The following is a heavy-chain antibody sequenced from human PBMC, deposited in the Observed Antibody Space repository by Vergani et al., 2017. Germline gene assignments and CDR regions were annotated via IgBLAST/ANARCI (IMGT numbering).Heavy chain of an antibody. J-gene: IGHJ4*02. CDR2: IYYSGST. D-gene: IGHD4-17*01. CDR3: ARPDNYGDYVPFDY. V-gene: IGHV4-59*01. CDR1: GGSISSYY. Sequence: QVQLQESGPGLVKPSETLSLTCTVSGGSISSYYWSWIRQPPGKGLEWIGYIYYSGSTNYNPSLKSRVTISVDTSKNQFSLKLSSVTAADTAMYYCARPDNYGDYVPFDYWAREPWSPTPQ.